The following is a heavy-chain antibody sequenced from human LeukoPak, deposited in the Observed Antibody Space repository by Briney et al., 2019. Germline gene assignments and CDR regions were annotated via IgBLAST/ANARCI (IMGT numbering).Heavy chain of an antibody. J-gene: IGHJ4*02. Sequence: PGGSLRLSCAASGFTFSSYSMNWVRQAPGKGLEWVSSISSSSSYIYYADSVKGRFTISRDNAKNSLYLQMNSLRAEDTAVYYCAGDAFSSGEPIYFDYWGRGTLVTVSS. CDR1: GFTFSSYS. D-gene: IGHD3-10*01. CDR3: AGDAFSSGEPIYFDY. CDR2: ISSSSSYI. V-gene: IGHV3-21*01.